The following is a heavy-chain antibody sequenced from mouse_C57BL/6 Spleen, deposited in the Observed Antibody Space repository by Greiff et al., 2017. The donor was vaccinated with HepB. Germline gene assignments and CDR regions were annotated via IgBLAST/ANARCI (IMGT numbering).Heavy chain of an antibody. CDR1: GYTFTDHT. J-gene: IGHJ2*01. CDR2: IYPRDGST. D-gene: IGHD2-4*01. Sequence: VKLMESDAELVKPGASVKISCKVSGYTFTDHTIHWMKQRPEQGLEWIGYIYPRDGSTKYNEKFKGKATLTADKSSSTAYMQLNSLTSEDSAVYFCARGDYDYDGGFDYWGQGTTLTVSS. CDR3: ARGDYDYDGGFDY. V-gene: IGHV1-78*01.